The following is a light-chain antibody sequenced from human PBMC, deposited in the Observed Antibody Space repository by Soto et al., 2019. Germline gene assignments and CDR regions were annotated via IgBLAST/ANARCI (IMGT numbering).Light chain of an antibody. J-gene: IGKJ4*01. CDR1: QTISNW. Sequence: DIQMTQSPSTLSASVGDRVTITCRASQTISNWLAWYQQKPGKAPKVLIFDASTLDGGVPSRFSGRRSGTDFTLTISSLQPSGFATYYCQQYNTYPLTFGGGTKVEI. CDR3: QQYNTYPLT. CDR2: DAS. V-gene: IGKV1-5*01.